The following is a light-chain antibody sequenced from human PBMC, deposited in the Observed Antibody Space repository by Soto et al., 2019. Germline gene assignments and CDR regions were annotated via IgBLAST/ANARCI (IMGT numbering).Light chain of an antibody. CDR2: LGS. V-gene: IGKV2-28*01. CDR1: QSLLYSNGYNY. CDR3: MHVLQPPLT. J-gene: IGKJ4*01. Sequence: DIVMTQSPLTLPVTPGEPASICCRSSQSLLYSNGYNYVEWYLQKPGQPPQLLIFLGSSRASGVPDRFNGSGSGTDFTLRITTVEAEDVGVYYCMHVLQPPLTFGGGTKLEIK.